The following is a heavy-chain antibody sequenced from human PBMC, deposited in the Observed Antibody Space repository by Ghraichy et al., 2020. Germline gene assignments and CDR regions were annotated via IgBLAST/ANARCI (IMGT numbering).Heavy chain of an antibody. Sequence: GGSLRLSCAASGFTFSSFGMHWVRQAPGKGLEWVAVIWYDGTHKYYADSVKGRFTISRDNSKNTLYLQMNSLRAEDTAVYYCARGVSGSNPNYGMDVWGQGTTVTVSS. CDR3: ARGVSGSNPNYGMDV. CDR1: GFTFSSFG. J-gene: IGHJ6*02. V-gene: IGHV3-33*01. CDR2: IWYDGTHK. D-gene: IGHD4-23*01.